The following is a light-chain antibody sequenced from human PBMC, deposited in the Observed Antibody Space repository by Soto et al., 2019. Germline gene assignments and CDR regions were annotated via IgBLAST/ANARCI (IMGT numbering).Light chain of an antibody. CDR3: QQYGSSGT. Sequence: EIVLTQSPCTLSLSRAERGTLSCRASQSVSNNYLAWYQQKPGQAPRLLIYGASNRATGIPDRFSGSGSGTDFTLTISRLEPEDFAVYYCQQYGSSGTFGQGTKVDIK. CDR1: QSVSNNY. J-gene: IGKJ1*01. CDR2: GAS. V-gene: IGKV3-20*01.